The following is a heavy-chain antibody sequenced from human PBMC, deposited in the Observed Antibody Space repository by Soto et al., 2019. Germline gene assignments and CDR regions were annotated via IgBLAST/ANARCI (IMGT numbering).Heavy chain of an antibody. J-gene: IGHJ5*01. CDR2: IIPIFGTA. CDR3: ARDLLYFYYSSGYLDWFDS. D-gene: IGHD3-22*01. CDR1: GGTFSSYA. Sequence: GASVKVSCKASGGTFSSYAISWVRQAPGQGLERMGGIIPIFGTANYAQKFQGRVTITADESTSTAYMELSSLRSEDTAVYFCARDLLYFYYSSGYLDWFDSCGQGTLVTVSS. V-gene: IGHV1-69*13.